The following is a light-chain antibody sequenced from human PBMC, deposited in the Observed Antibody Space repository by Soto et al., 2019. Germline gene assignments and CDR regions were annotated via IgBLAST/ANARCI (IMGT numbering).Light chain of an antibody. V-gene: IGKV3-20*01. CDR1: QSVSSSC. Sequence: EIVWTQSPGTLALSPGERATLSCRASQSVSSSCLAWYQQKPGQAPRLLIYGASSRPTGIPDRFSGSGSGTEFNLTISRLEPEDFAVYYCQQYGGSPPEYPFGQGTKLEIK. CDR3: QQYGGSPPEYP. J-gene: IGKJ2*01. CDR2: GAS.